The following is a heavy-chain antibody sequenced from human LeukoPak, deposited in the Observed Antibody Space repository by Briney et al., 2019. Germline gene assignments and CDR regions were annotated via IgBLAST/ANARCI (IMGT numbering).Heavy chain of an antibody. CDR2: IYYSGST. Sequence: PSETLSLTCTVSGGSISSSYYYWGWIRQPPGKGLEWIGSIYYSGSTYYNPSLKSRVTISVDTSKNQFSLKLRSVTAADTAVYYCARDGGATGTGHWFDPWGQGTLVTVSS. J-gene: IGHJ5*02. CDR3: ARDGGATGTGHWFDP. V-gene: IGHV4-39*02. D-gene: IGHD1-1*01. CDR1: GGSISSSYYY.